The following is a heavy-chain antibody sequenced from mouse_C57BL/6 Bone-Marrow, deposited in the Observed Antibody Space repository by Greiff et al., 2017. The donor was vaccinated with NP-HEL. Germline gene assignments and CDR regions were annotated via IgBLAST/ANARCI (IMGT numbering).Heavy chain of an antibody. CDR3: ARQYYGSPFAY. V-gene: IGHV5-15*01. D-gene: IGHD1-1*01. CDR1: GFTFSDYG. CDR2: ISNLAYSI. Sequence: EVQGVESGGGLVQPGGSLKLSCAASGFTFSDYGMAWVRQAPRKGPEWVAFISNLAYSIYYADTVTGRFTISRENAKNTLYLEMSSLRSEDTAMYYCARQYYGSPFAYWGQGTLVTVSA. J-gene: IGHJ3*01.